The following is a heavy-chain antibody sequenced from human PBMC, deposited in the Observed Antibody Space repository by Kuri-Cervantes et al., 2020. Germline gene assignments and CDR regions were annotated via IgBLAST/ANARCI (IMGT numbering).Heavy chain of an antibody. Sequence: GESLKISCAASGFTFDDITMHWVRQAPGRGLEWVSLISWDGGSTYYADSVKGRFTISRDNAKNSLYLQMNSLRAEDTAVYYCARDPSIAVAGRGYFDYWGQGTLVT. CDR2: ISWDGGST. J-gene: IGHJ4*02. CDR3: ARDPSIAVAGRGYFDY. V-gene: IGHV3-43*01. D-gene: IGHD6-19*01. CDR1: GFTFDDIT.